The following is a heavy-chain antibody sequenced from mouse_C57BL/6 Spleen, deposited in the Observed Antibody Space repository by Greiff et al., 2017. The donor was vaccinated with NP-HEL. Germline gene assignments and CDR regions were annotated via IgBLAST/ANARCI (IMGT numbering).Heavy chain of an antibody. J-gene: IGHJ2*01. CDR1: GYAFSSYW. V-gene: IGHV1-80*01. CDR3: ARGGYYSNKYYFDY. CDR2: IYPGAGDT. D-gene: IGHD2-5*01. Sequence: VQLQESGAELVKPGASVKISCKASGYAFSSYWMNWVKQRPGKGLEWIGQIYPGAGDTNYNGKFKGKATLTADKSSSTAYMQLSSLTSEDSAVYFCARGGYYSNKYYFDYWGQGTTLTVSS.